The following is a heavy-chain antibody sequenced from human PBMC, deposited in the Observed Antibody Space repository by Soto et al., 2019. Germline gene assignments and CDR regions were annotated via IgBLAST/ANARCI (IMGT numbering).Heavy chain of an antibody. CDR1: GGSFSGYY. J-gene: IGHJ3*02. CDR2: INHSGST. D-gene: IGHD2-2*01. CDR3: ARGGPGYCSSTSCYRAGRDAFDI. V-gene: IGHV4-34*01. Sequence: SETLSLTCAVYGGSFSGYYWSWIRRPPGKGLEWMGEINHSGSTNYNPSLKSRVTISVDTSKNQFSLKLSSVTAADTAVYYCARGGPGYCSSTSCYRAGRDAFDIWGQGTMVTVSS.